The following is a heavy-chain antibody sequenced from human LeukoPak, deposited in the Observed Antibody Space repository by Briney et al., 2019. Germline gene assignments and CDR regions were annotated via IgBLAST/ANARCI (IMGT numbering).Heavy chain of an antibody. D-gene: IGHD5-24*01. CDR1: GFTFSSYA. V-gene: IGHV3-23*01. CDR3: ARGRDGYTFDY. CDR2: ISGSGGST. J-gene: IGHJ4*02. Sequence: GGSLRLSSAASGFTFSSYAMSWVRQAPGKGLEWVSAISGSGGSTYYADSVKGRFTISRDNARNSLDLHMSSLGAEDTAVYYCARGRDGYTFDYWGQGTLVTVSS.